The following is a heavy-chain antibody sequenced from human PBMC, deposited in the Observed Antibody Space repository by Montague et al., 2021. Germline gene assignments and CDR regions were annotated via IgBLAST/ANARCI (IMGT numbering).Heavy chain of an antibody. CDR2: INASGGKT. V-gene: IGHV3-23*01. CDR3: ANFRQSVEMDV. Sequence: GSLRLSCAASGFTISSWAMSWVRQAPGKGLECVSIINASGGKTHYADSVTGRFTISRDRSKNTLYLQMDSLRVEDTAVYYCANFRQSVEMDVWGQGTRVTVSS. CDR1: GFTISSWA. D-gene: IGHD3-3*01. J-gene: IGHJ6*02.